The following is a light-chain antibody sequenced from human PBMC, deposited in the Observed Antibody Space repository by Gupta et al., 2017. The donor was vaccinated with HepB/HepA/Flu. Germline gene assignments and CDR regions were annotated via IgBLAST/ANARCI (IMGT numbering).Light chain of an antibody. J-gene: IGKJ5*01. CDR1: QSISSQ. CDR2: DAS. Sequence: VITQSPDTLSVSPGGRATLSCRASQSISSQLGWFQQKPGQPPRALIYDASNRVTDIPARFSGSGSGTEFTLTISSLQSEDFAIYYCQQYNSCPFTFGQGTQLDI. CDR3: QQYNSCPFT. V-gene: IGKV3-15*01.